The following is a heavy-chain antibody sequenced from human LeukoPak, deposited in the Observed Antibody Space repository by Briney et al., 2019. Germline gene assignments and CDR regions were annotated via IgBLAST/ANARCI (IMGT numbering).Heavy chain of an antibody. CDR3: ARERDSSGWSGGDY. CDR2: ISSSSSYI. Sequence: AGGSLRLSCAASGFTFSSYSMNWVRQAPGKGLEWVSSISSSSSYIYYADSVKGRFTISRDNAKNSLYLQMNSLRAEDTAVYYCARERDSSGWSGGDYWGQGTLVTVSS. D-gene: IGHD6-19*01. J-gene: IGHJ4*02. V-gene: IGHV3-21*01. CDR1: GFTFSSYS.